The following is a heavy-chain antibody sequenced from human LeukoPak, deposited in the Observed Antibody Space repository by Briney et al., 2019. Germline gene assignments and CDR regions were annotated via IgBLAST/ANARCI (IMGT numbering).Heavy chain of an antibody. CDR3: ARHTDGYYYDSSGYYGGFDY. Sequence: SETLSLTCTVSGGSISSYYWSWIRQPPGKGPEWIGYIYYSGGTNYNPSLKSRVTISVDTSKNQFSLKLSSVTAADTAVYYCARHTDGYYYDSSGYYGGFDYWGQGTLVTVSS. CDR2: IYYSGGT. J-gene: IGHJ4*02. V-gene: IGHV4-59*08. CDR1: GGSISSYY. D-gene: IGHD3-22*01.